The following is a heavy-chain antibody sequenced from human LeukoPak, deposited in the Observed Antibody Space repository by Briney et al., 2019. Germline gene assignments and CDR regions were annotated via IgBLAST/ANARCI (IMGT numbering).Heavy chain of an antibody. V-gene: IGHV4-31*03. Sequence: SETLSLTCTVSGGSISSGGYYWSWIRQHPGKGLEWIGYIYYSGSTYCNPSLKSRVTISVDTSKNQFSLKLSSVTAADTAVYYCARKRITMVRGVISYYYYMDVWGKGTTVTVSS. CDR1: GGSISSGGYY. D-gene: IGHD3-10*01. J-gene: IGHJ6*03. CDR2: IYYSGST. CDR3: ARKRITMVRGVISYYYYMDV.